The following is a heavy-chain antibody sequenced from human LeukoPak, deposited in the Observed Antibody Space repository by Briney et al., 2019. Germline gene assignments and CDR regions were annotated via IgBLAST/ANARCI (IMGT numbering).Heavy chain of an antibody. J-gene: IGHJ4*02. CDR3: AREKYGGSNDY. Sequence: PSETLSLTCAVSGGSISGYYWSWIRQPPGKGLEWIGYIYYSGSTKYNPSLKSRVTISVDTSKNQFSLRLSSVTAADTAVYYCAREKYGGSNDYWGQGTLVTVSS. CDR1: GGSISGYY. CDR2: IYYSGST. D-gene: IGHD1-26*01. V-gene: IGHV4-59*01.